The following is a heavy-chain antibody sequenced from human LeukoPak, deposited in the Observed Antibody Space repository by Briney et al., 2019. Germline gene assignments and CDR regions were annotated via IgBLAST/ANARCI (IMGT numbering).Heavy chain of an antibody. D-gene: IGHD6-19*01. J-gene: IGHJ6*02. CDR1: GGTFSSYA. Sequence: SVKVSCKASGGTFSSYAISWVRQAPGQGLEWMGRIIPILGIANYAQKFQGRVTITADKSTSTAYMELSSLRSEDTAVYYCARDSVRDLTYSSGWEYYYYYGMDVWGQGTTVTVSS. CDR2: IIPILGIA. V-gene: IGHV1-69*04. CDR3: ARDSVRDLTYSSGWEYYYYYGMDV.